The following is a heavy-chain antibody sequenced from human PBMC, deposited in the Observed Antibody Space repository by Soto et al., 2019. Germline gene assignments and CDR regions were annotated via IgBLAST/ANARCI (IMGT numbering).Heavy chain of an antibody. D-gene: IGHD3-22*01. Sequence: QLQLQESGPGLVKPSETLSLTCTVSGGSIDRSNYYWDWIRQPPGKGRVWIGTTYYNGNAYYNPALKRRDTMSVDKSNNQFSLKLISVTAAATAVYYCASHFVAVVIKGWGYWGQGTLVTVSS. CDR1: GGSIDRSNYY. CDR3: ASHFVAVVIKGWGY. V-gene: IGHV4-39*01. CDR2: TYYNGNA. J-gene: IGHJ4*02.